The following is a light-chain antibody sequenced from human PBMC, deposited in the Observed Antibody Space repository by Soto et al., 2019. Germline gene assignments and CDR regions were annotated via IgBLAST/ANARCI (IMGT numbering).Light chain of an antibody. J-gene: IGKJ4*01. Sequence: EIVLTQSPATLSLSPGERATLSCRASQSVTSFFAWYQQKPGQAPRLLIYDATSRATGIPARFSGSGSGTDFTLTISSLEPEDVAVYYWQQRTNWPLTFGGGTKVEIK. CDR1: QSVTSF. V-gene: IGKV3-11*01. CDR3: QQRTNWPLT. CDR2: DAT.